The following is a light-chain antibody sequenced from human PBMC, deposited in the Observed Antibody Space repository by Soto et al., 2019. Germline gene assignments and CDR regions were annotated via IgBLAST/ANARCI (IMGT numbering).Light chain of an antibody. J-gene: IGLJ1*01. Sequence: QSALTQPASVSGSPGQPITIPCSGTSSDVGSYNVVSWYQQHPGKAPKLVIYDVSNRPSGVSPRFSGAKSGNTASLTIAGLQAEDEADYYCSSYTRRSTYVFGTGTKVTVL. CDR1: SSDVGSYNV. CDR2: DVS. CDR3: SSYTRRSTYV. V-gene: IGLV2-14*03.